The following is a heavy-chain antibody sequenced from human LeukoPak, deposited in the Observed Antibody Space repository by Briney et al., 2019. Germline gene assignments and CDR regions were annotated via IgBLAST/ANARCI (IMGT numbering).Heavy chain of an antibody. CDR3: AREIVGGFNPGAY. V-gene: IGHV4-34*01. CDR1: GGSFRGYY. CDR2: INHSGST. D-gene: IGHD1-14*01. J-gene: IGHJ4*02. Sequence: PSETLSLTCAVYGGSFRGYYWSWIRQPPGKGLEWIGEINHSGSTNYNPSLKSRVTISVDTSKNQFSLKLSSVTAADTAVYYCAREIVGGFNPGAYWGQGTLVTVSS.